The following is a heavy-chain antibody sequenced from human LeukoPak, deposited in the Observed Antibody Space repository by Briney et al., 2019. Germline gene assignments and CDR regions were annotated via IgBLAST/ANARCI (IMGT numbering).Heavy chain of an antibody. D-gene: IGHD1-26*01. V-gene: IGHV3-7*01. CDR2: IKQDGSEK. CDR1: GFTFSNYW. Sequence: GGSMRLSCVASGFTFSNYWMSWVRQAPGKGLEWVANIKQDGSEKYYVDSVKGRFTISRDNAKNSLYVQMNSLRAEDTAVYYCARDWAYSESLDYWGQGTLVTVSS. J-gene: IGHJ4*02. CDR3: ARDWAYSESLDY.